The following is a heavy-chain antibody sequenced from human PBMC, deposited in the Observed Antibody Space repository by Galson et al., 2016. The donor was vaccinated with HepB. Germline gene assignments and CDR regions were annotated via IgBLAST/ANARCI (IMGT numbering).Heavy chain of an antibody. Sequence: SLRLSCAASGFTFSTYSMNWVRQAPGKGLEWVSFISITSGYKYYADSLKGRVTIFRDNAKNSLYLQMNSLRAEDTAVYYCARPTEGDRGYFDLWGRGTLVTVSS. D-gene: IGHD3-16*01. J-gene: IGHJ2*01. CDR3: ARPTEGDRGYFDL. CDR2: ISITSGYK. CDR1: GFTFSTYS. V-gene: IGHV3-21*01.